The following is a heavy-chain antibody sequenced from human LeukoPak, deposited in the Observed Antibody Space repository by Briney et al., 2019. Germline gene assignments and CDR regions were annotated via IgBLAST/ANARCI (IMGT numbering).Heavy chain of an antibody. D-gene: IGHD2-8*01. V-gene: IGHV4-59*01. Sequence: SETLSLTCTVSGGSISSYYRSWIRQPPVKGLDCIGFIYYSGGTNYNPSLQSRVTISVDTSKNQFSLKLSSVTAADTAVYYCARAQYGGYYGMDVWGQGTTVTVSS. J-gene: IGHJ6*02. CDR1: GGSISSYY. CDR3: ARAQYGGYYGMDV. CDR2: IYYSGGT.